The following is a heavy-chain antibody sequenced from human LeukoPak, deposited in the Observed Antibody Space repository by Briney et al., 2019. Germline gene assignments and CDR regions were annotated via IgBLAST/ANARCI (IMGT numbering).Heavy chain of an antibody. CDR2: IRYDGSIK. V-gene: IGHV3-30*02. D-gene: IGHD7-27*01. J-gene: IGHJ4*02. Sequence: GGSLRLSCAAPGFTLSAYGMHWVRQAPGKGLEWVAFIRYDGSIKYYAESVKGRFTISRDNSKNTLYLQMDSLRAEDTAVYFCAKGKTGKVCEYWGQGTLVTVSS. CDR3: AKGKTGKVCEY. CDR1: GFTLSAYG.